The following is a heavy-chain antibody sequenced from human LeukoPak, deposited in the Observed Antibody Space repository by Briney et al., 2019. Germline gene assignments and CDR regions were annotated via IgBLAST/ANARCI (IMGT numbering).Heavy chain of an antibody. CDR1: GGSLSPYY. V-gene: IGHV4-59*01. Sequence: PSETLSLTCTVSGGSLSPYYWSWIRQSPGKGLEWIGYISYSGSTNSHPSLKSRVTISVDMSKPQFYLELSSVTAADTAVYYCARVRFLEWLSDSGYYFDYWGQGTLVTVSS. CDR2: ISYSGST. J-gene: IGHJ4*02. D-gene: IGHD3-3*01. CDR3: ARVRFLEWLSDSGYYFDY.